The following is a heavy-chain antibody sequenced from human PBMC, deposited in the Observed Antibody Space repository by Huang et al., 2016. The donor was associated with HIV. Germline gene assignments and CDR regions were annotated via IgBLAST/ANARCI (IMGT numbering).Heavy chain of an antibody. D-gene: IGHD3-10*01. Sequence: QVQLVESGGGVVQPGGSLRLSCATSGFPFSDYGLHWVRQTPGKGLEGVAVMAYDGTTKVYADSVEGRFTVSRDNSKSTLYLQMNSLRLEDTSIYYCLKDQVGPWGQGTLVTVSS. V-gene: IGHV3-30*19. CDR2: MAYDGTTK. CDR1: GFPFSDYG. J-gene: IGHJ5*02. CDR3: LKDQVGP.